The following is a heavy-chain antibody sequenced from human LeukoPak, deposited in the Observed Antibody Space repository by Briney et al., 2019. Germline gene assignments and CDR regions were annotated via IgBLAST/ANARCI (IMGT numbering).Heavy chain of an antibody. V-gene: IGHV4-34*01. CDR2: INHSGST. Sequence: PSETLSLTCAVYGGSFSGYYWSWIRQPPGKGLEWIGEINHSGSTNYNPSLKSRVTISVDTSKNQFSLKLSSVTAADTAVYYCARELGYCSGGSCYSAFDYWGQGTLVTVSS. CDR1: GGSFSGYY. J-gene: IGHJ4*02. CDR3: ARELGYCSGGSCYSAFDY. D-gene: IGHD2-15*01.